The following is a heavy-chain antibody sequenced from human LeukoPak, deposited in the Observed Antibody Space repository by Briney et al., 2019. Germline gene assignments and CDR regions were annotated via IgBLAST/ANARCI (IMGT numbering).Heavy chain of an antibody. V-gene: IGHV3-30-3*01. CDR3: ARDFGSDYYYGMDV. CDR1: GFTFSSYA. CDR2: ISYDGSNK. D-gene: IGHD1-14*01. J-gene: IGHJ6*02. Sequence: PGGSLRLSCAASGFTFSSYAMHWVRQASGKGLEWVAVISYDGSNKYYADSVKGRFTISRDNSKNTLYLQMNSLRAEDTAVYYCARDFGSDYYYGMDVWGQGTTVTVSS.